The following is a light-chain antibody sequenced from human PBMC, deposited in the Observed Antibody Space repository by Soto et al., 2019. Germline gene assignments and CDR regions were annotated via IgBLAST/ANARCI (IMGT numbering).Light chain of an antibody. CDR1: SRDVGAYNS. CDR2: EVS. V-gene: IGLV2-14*01. CDR3: SSYTSSSTYV. J-gene: IGLJ1*01. Sequence: QSALTQPASVSGSPGQSITISCTGTSRDVGAYNSVSWYPQYPGKAPKLMMYEVSNRPSGVSDRFSGSKSGNTASLTISGLQTGDEADYYCSSYTSSSTYVFGTGTKVTVL.